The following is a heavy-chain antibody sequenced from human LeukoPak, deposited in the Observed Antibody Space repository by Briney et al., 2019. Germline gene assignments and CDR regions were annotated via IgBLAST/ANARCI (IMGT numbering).Heavy chain of an antibody. CDR1: GYTFTSNY. Sequence: ASVRVSCKASGYTFTSNYIHWVRQAPGQGLEWMGKIYPRDGSTSYAQKFQGRVTVTRDTSTSTVHMELSGLRSEDTAVYYCARDREGFDYWGQGTLVTVSS. CDR2: IYPRDGST. CDR3: ARDREGFDY. J-gene: IGHJ4*02. V-gene: IGHV1-46*01.